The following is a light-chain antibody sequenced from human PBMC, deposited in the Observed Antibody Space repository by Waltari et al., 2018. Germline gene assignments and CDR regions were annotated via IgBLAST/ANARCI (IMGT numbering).Light chain of an antibody. CDR3: QNYVRLPVT. CDR1: HSVSRA. V-gene: IGKV3-20*01. Sequence: VFTQSPGTLSLSLWPRDTASCTASHSVSRALAWYQQKPGQAPRLLIYGATTRATGVPDRFSGSGSGTDFSLTISRLEPDDFAVYYCQNYVRLPVTFGQGTTVEI. J-gene: IGKJ1*01. CDR2: GAT.